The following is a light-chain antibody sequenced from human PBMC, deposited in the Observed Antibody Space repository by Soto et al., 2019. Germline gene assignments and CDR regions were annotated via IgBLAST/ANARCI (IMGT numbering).Light chain of an antibody. CDR1: SSNIGNNY. CDR2: DNY. J-gene: IGLJ2*01. V-gene: IGLV1-51*01. Sequence: QSVLTQPPSVSATPGQKVTISCSGSSSNIGNNYVSWYQQFPGAAPKPLIYDNYWRPSGIPDRFSASKSGTSATLGITGLQTGDEADYYCATWDSSLSAVVVGGGTKLTVL. CDR3: ATWDSSLSAVV.